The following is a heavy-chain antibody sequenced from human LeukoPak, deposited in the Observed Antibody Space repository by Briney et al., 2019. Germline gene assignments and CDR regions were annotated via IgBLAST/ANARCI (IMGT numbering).Heavy chain of an antibody. V-gene: IGHV3-23*01. CDR3: AKAVSSRFDP. CDR2: ITISDGNT. J-gene: IGHJ5*02. Sequence: GGSLRLSCAASGCTFSSYTMSWVRQAPGKGLEWVSTITISDGNTYYADSVKGRFTVSRDNSKNTLFLQMNSLRAEDTAVYYCAKAVSSRFDPWGQGTLVTVSS. CDR1: GCTFSSYT.